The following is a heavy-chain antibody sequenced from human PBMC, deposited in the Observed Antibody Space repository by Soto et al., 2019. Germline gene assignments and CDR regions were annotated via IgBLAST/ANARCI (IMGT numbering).Heavy chain of an antibody. CDR3: ARSPTMVRGVISIYFDY. D-gene: IGHD3-10*01. Sequence: SETLCLTCTVSGGSISSYYWSWIRQPPGKGLEWIGYIYYSGSTNYNPSLKSRVTISVDTSKNQFSLKLSSVTAADTAVYYCARSPTMVRGVISIYFDYWGQGTLVTVSS. CDR2: IYYSGST. V-gene: IGHV4-59*12. J-gene: IGHJ4*02. CDR1: GGSISSYY.